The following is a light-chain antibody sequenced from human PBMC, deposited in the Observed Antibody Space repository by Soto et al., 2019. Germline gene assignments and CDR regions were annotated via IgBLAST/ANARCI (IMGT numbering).Light chain of an antibody. J-gene: IGLJ2*01. CDR2: SNN. Sequence: QLALTQPPSASGTPGQRVTISCSGSSSNIGSNTVNWYQQLPGTAPKLLIYSNNQRPSGVPDRFSGSKSGTSASLAISGLQSEDEADYYCAAWDDSLNGPVFGGGTKLTVL. CDR1: SSNIGSNT. V-gene: IGLV1-44*01. CDR3: AAWDDSLNGPV.